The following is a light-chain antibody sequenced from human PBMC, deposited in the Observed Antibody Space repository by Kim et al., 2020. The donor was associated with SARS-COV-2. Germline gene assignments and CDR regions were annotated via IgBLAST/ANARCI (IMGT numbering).Light chain of an antibody. Sequence: ASVGERGTIACRASQGISNYLAWYQQKPGKVPKLLIYAASTLQSGVPSRFSGSGSGTDFTLTISSLQPEDVATYYCQKYNSAPPTFGQGTKVDIK. J-gene: IGKJ1*01. CDR1: QGISNY. CDR2: AAS. CDR3: QKYNSAPPT. V-gene: IGKV1-27*01.